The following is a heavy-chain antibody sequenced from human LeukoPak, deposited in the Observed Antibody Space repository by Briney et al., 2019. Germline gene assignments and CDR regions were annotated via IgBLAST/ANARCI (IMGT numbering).Heavy chain of an antibody. CDR3: ARGYLMVRDHRTYYFDY. CDR1: GYTFTSYD. J-gene: IGHJ4*02. CDR2: MNPNSGNT. V-gene: IGHV1-8*01. Sequence: GATVKVSCKASGYTFTSYDINWVRQATGQGLEWMGWMNPNSGNTGYAQKFQGRVTMTRNTSISTAYMELSSLRSEDTAVYYCARGYLMVRDHRTYYFDYWGQGTLVTVSS. D-gene: IGHD3-10*01.